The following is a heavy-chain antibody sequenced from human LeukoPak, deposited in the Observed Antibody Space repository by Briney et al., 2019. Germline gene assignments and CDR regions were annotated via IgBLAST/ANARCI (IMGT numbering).Heavy chain of an antibody. J-gene: IGHJ3*01. Sequence: ASVKVSCKASGYMFAVFGITWVRQAPGQGLECMGSIRVHNGDTNYAQKFQGRLTITTDTSATTAYMELRSLKSDDTAVYYCARDRYAVGVAFDFWGQGTMVTVSS. CDR3: ARDRYAVGVAFDF. CDR2: IRVHNGDT. D-gene: IGHD2-2*01. CDR1: GYMFAVFG. V-gene: IGHV1-18*01.